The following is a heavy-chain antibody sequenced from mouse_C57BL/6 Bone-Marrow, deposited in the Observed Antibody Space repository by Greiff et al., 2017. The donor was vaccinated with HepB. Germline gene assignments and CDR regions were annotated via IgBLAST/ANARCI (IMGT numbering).Heavy chain of an antibody. CDR1: GFTFTDYY. J-gene: IGHJ2*01. CDR3: ARSVTGILFDY. CDR2: IRNKANGYTT. D-gene: IGHD2-13*01. Sequence: EVKLVESGGGLVQPGGSLSLSCAASGFTFTDYYMSWVRQPPGKALEWLGFIRNKANGYTTEYSASVKGRFTISRDNSQSILYLQMNALRAEDSATYYCARSVTGILFDYWGQGTTLTVSS. V-gene: IGHV7-3*01.